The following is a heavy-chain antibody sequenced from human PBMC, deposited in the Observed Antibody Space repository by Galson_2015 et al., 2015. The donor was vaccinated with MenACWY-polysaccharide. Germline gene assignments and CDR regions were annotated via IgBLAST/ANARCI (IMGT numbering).Heavy chain of an antibody. J-gene: IGHJ4*02. V-gene: IGHV3-30*18. CDR3: AKGAADSDY. CDR1: GFNFRSYG. CDR2: MSYDGSNK. Sequence: SLRLSCAASGFNFRSYGMHWVRQAPGKGLEWVAVMSYDGSNKYYIDSVKGRFTISKDTSKNTLYLQMDSLRIEDTATYYCAKGAADSDYWGQGTLVTVSS. D-gene: IGHD2-15*01.